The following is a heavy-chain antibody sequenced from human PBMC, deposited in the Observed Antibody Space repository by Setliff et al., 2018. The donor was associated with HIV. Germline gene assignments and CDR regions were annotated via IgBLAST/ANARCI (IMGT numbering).Heavy chain of an antibody. D-gene: IGHD3-3*02. CDR3: AKDAWVEFLEWTFYGMDV. CDR1: GYTFTSYG. Sequence: ASVKVSCKASGYTFTSYGISWVRQAPGQGLEWMGWISAYNGDTKYAPKVQGRVTLTTDTSSSTIYMELRSLRSDDTAVYYCAKDAWVEFLEWTFYGMDVWGQGTTVTVSS. CDR2: ISAYNGDT. J-gene: IGHJ6*02. V-gene: IGHV1-18*01.